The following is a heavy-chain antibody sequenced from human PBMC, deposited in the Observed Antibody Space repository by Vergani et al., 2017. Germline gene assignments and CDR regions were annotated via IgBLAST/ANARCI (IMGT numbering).Heavy chain of an antibody. CDR2: IIPIFGTP. CDR1: GNTFSSYA. Sequence: QVQLVQSGAEVKRPGSSVKVSCKASGNTFSSYAINWVRQAPGQGLEWMGRIRIIPIFGTPNYAQMFQDRVMITADESTSTAYMELSSLRSEDTAVYYCARDPCTSTSCSYYYYGMDVWGQGTTVTVSS. D-gene: IGHD2-2*01. CDR3: ARDPCTSTSCSYYYYGMDV. V-gene: IGHV1-69*13. J-gene: IGHJ6*02.